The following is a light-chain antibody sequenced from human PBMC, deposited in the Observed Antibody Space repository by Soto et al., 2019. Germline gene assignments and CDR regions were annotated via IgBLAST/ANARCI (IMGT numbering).Light chain of an antibody. CDR3: SSYTSSFSSV. CDR1: SSDVGGYNH. J-gene: IGLJ1*01. V-gene: IGLV2-14*01. Sequence: QSALTQPASVSGSPGQSITLSCAGSSSDVGGYNHVSWYQHHPGKAPKLLIYGVTNRPSGVSNRFSGSKSGNTASLTISGLQAEDEAEYYCSSYTSSFSSVFGTGTK. CDR2: GVT.